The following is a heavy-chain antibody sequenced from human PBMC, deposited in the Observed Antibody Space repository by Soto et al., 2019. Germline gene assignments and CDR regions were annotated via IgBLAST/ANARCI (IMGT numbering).Heavy chain of an antibody. J-gene: IGHJ6*02. CDR2: ISGTGGTT. Sequence: EVQLLESGGGLVQPGGSLRLSCAASGFTFSSYAMSWVRQAPGKGLEWVSDISGTGGTTYYAASVKGRFTISRDNSKHTLSLQMNSLRADDTALYYCAKGDYYYGMDVWGQGTTVTVSS. CDR1: GFTFSSYA. CDR3: AKGDYYYGMDV. V-gene: IGHV3-23*01.